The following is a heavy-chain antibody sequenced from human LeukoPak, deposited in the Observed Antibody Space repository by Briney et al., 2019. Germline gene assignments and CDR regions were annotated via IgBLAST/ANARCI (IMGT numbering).Heavy chain of an antibody. CDR2: LYSGGNT. CDR3: AKGYSSGWYSNY. D-gene: IGHD6-19*01. Sequence: PGGSLRLSCAASGFTVSSYYMSWVRQAPGKGLGWVSVLYSGGNTYYADSVKGRFTISRDNSKNTLYLHMNSLRAEDTAVYYCAKGYSSGWYSNYWGQGTLVTVSS. J-gene: IGHJ4*02. V-gene: IGHV3-53*01. CDR1: GFTVSSYY.